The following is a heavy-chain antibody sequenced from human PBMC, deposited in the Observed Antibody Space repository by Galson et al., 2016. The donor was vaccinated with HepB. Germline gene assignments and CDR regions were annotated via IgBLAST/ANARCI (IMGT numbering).Heavy chain of an antibody. CDR3: VKSSTGVVFHNWFDS. V-gene: IGHV3-9*01. D-gene: IGHD3-3*01. CDR2: ISWNSGSL. J-gene: IGHJ5*01. Sequence: SLRLSCAASGFTFRDYAMQWVRQPPQKGLEWVSGISWNSGSLEYADSVKGRFTISRDNAKRSVHLQLNSLRPGDTALYYCVKSSTGVVFHNWFDSWGQGTLVTVSS. CDR1: GFTFRDYA.